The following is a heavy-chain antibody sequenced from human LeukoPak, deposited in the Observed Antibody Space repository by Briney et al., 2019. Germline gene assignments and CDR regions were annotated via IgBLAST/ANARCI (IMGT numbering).Heavy chain of an antibody. CDR1: GFMFSSSG. J-gene: IGHJ4*02. Sequence: PGGSLRLSCAASGFMFSSSGMHWVRQAPGKGLEWVAVISYDGGDKYYADSVKGRFTIARDNSKNTLYLQMNSLRAEDTAVYYCAKGGYDILTGCIDNWGQGTLVTVSS. CDR3: AKGGYDILTGCIDN. D-gene: IGHD3-9*01. V-gene: IGHV3-30*18. CDR2: ISYDGGDK.